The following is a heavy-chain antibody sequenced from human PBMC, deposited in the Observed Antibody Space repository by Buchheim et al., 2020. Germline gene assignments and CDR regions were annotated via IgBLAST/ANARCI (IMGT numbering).Heavy chain of an antibody. V-gene: IGHV4-34*01. CDR1: GGSFSGYY. D-gene: IGHD3-22*01. CDR2: INHNGRT. Sequence: QVQLQQWGAGLLKPSETLSLTCAVYGGSFSGYYWSWFRQPPGKGLEWMGEINHNGRTNYYPSLQTRGTTIVDTSKNQFSLLLSSVTAADKAVYYCARAPLVVIFPFDYWGQGTL. CDR3: ARAPLVVIFPFDY. J-gene: IGHJ4*02.